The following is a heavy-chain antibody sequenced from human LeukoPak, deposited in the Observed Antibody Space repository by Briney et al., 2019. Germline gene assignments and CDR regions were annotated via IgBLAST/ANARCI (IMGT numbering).Heavy chain of an antibody. D-gene: IGHD3-22*01. CDR3: ARGKYYYGSSGYYYWFDP. J-gene: IGHJ5*02. V-gene: IGHV1-8*01. Sequence: ASVKVSCKASGYTFTSYDINWVRQATGQGLEWMGWMHPNSGNTGYAQKFQGRVTMTRNTSISTAYMELSSLRSEDTAVYYCARGKYYYGSSGYYYWFDPWGQGTLVTVSS. CDR2: MHPNSGNT. CDR1: GYTFTSYD.